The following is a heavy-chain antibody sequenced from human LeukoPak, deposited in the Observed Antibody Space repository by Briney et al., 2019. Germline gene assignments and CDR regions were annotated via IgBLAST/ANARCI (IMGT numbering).Heavy chain of an antibody. Sequence: GGSLRLSCAASGFIFSNSGMHLVRQAPGKGLEWVTVIYTDGSTKYYADSVKGRFTISRDNSQNTLYLQMNSLRAEDTAVYYCARNSGGRRYYFTEWGQGTLVTVSS. CDR3: ARNSGGRRYYFTE. CDR2: IYTDGSTK. J-gene: IGHJ4*02. CDR1: GFIFSNSG. D-gene: IGHD3-10*01. V-gene: IGHV3-33*01.